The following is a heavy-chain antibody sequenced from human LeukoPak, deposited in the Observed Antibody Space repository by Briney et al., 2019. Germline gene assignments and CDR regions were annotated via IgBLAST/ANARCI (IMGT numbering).Heavy chain of an antibody. Sequence: GGSLRLSCAASGFTFSNAWMSWVRQAPGKGLEWVGRIKSKTDGGTTDYAAPVKGRFTISRDDSKNTLYLQMNSLKTEDTAVYYCTTDWNDYYDSSGYYVFFGWGQGTLVTVSS. CDR2: IKSKTDGGTT. CDR1: GFTFSNAW. V-gene: IGHV3-15*01. D-gene: IGHD3-22*01. CDR3: TTDWNDYYDSSGYYVFFG. J-gene: IGHJ4*02.